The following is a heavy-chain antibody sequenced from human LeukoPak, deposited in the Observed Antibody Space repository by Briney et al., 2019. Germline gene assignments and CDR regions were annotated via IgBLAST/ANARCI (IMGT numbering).Heavy chain of an antibody. Sequence: PSETLSLTCAVYGGSFSGYYWSWIRQPPGKGLEWIGEINHSGSTNYNPSLKSRVTISVDTSKNQFSLKLSSVTAADTAVYYCAGGSTRPNWFDPWGQGTLVTVSS. J-gene: IGHJ5*02. D-gene: IGHD2-2*01. V-gene: IGHV4-34*01. CDR3: AGGSTRPNWFDP. CDR1: GGSFSGYY. CDR2: INHSGST.